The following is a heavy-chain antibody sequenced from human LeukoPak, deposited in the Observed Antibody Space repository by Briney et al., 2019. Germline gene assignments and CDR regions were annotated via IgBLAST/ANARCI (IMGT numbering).Heavy chain of an antibody. D-gene: IGHD2-2*01. Sequence: SETQSLTCAVYGGSFSGYYWSWIRQPPGKGLEWIGEINHSGSTNYNPSLKSRVTISVDTSKNQFSLKLSSVTAADTAVYYCARGGRINQTEDTSTSPRHYYFDYWGQGTLVTVSS. CDR2: INHSGST. CDR1: GGSFSGYY. J-gene: IGHJ4*02. CDR3: ARGGRINQTEDTSTSPRHYYFDY. V-gene: IGHV4-34*01.